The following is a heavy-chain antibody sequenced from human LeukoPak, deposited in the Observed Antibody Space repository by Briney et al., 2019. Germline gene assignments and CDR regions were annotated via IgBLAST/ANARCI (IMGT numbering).Heavy chain of an antibody. Sequence: GESLKISCKGSRYSFTSHWIGWVRQMPGKGLEWMGIIYPGDSDTRYSPSFQGQVTISADKSISTAYLQWSSLKASDTAMYYCASPQYCSGGSCYYAFDIWGQGTMVTVSS. CDR3: ASPQYCSGGSCYYAFDI. J-gene: IGHJ3*02. D-gene: IGHD2-15*01. CDR1: RYSFTSHW. CDR2: IYPGDSDT. V-gene: IGHV5-51*01.